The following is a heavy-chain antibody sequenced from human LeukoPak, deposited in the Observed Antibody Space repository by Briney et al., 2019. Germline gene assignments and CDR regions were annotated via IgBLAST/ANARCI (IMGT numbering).Heavy chain of an antibody. CDR2: IDTDGTRT. D-gene: IGHD3-9*01. CDR1: GFTFSNYW. Sequence: PGGSLRLSCTASGFTFSNYWMHWVRQASGKGLVWVSRIDTDGTRTYYADSVKGRFTISRDNAKNSLYLQMNSLRAEDTAVYYCARGSTIFWNPYYMDVWGKGTTVTISS. V-gene: IGHV3-74*01. CDR3: ARGSTIFWNPYYMDV. J-gene: IGHJ6*03.